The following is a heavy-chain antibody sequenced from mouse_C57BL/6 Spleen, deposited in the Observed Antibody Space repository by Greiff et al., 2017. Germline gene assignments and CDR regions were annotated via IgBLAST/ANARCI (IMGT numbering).Heavy chain of an antibody. CDR2: ISYSGST. CDR3: ARGWDGVLFDY. D-gene: IGHD4-1*01. J-gene: IGHJ2*01. V-gene: IGHV3-1*01. CDR1: GYSITSGYD. Sequence: EVKLLESGPGMVKPSQSLSLTCTVTGYSITSGYDWHWIRHFPGNKLEWMGYISYSGSTNYNPSLKSRISITHDTSKNHFFLKLNSVTTEDTATYYCARGWDGVLFDYWGQGTTLTVSS.